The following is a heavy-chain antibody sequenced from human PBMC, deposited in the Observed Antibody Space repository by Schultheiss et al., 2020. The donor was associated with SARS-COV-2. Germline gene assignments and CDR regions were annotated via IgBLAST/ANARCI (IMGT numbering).Heavy chain of an antibody. V-gene: IGHV3-30*03. D-gene: IGHD3-3*01. CDR1: GFTFSSYG. CDR3: ARANYDFWSGSLYYYYYYGMDV. J-gene: IGHJ6*02. CDR2: ISYDGSNK. Sequence: GGSLRLSCAASGFTFSSYGMHWVRQAPGKGLEWVAVISYDGSNKYYADSVKGRFTISRDNSKNTLYLQMNSLRAEDTAVYYCARANYDFWSGSLYYYYYYGMDVWGQGTTVTVSS.